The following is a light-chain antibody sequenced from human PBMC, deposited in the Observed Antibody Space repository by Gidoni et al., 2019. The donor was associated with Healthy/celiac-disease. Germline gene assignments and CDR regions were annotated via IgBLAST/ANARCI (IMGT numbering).Light chain of an antibody. CDR3: CSYAGTLMV. CDR1: SSDVGSYNL. J-gene: IGLJ2*01. Sequence: QSALTQPASVSGSPGQSITISCTGTSSDVGSYNLFSWYQQHPGKAPKLMIYEGIKRPSGVSNRFSCSKSGNTASRTISGLQAEDEADYYCCSYAGTLMVFGGGTKLTVL. V-gene: IGLV2-23*01. CDR2: EGI.